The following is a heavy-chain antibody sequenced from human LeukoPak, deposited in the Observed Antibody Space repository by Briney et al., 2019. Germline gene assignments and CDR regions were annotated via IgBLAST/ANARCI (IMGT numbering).Heavy chain of an antibody. V-gene: IGHV3-74*01. CDR3: VKVDSSGYYEVLDY. J-gene: IGHJ4*02. CDR2: IKSDGSST. CDR1: GFTFSNYW. Sequence: GGSLRLSCAASGFTFSNYWMHWVRRAPGKGLVWVSRIKSDGSSTSYADFVKGRFTISRDNAKNTLYLQMNSLRAEDTAVYYCVKVDSSGYYEVLDYWGQGTLVTVSS. D-gene: IGHD3-22*01.